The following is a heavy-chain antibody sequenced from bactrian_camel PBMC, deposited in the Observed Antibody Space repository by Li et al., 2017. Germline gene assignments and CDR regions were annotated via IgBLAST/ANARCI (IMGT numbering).Heavy chain of an antibody. Sequence: VQLVESGGGLVQPGGFLRLSCVISGFTFSRAYIGWARQAPGKGLEWVSSIDSDRSNTYYADFVKGRFTISRDNAKNTVYLQMHSLKSEDTALYYCATALAGWGQGTQVTVS. CDR2: IDSDRSNT. V-gene: IGHV3-2*01. CDR1: GFTFSRAY. CDR3: ATALAG. J-gene: IGHJ4*01.